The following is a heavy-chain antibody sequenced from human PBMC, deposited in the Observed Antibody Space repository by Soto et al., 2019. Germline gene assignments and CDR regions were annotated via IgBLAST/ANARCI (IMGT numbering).Heavy chain of an antibody. V-gene: IGHV4-31*03. CDR2: IYYSGST. CDR3: ARDDRTSGIHY. CDR1: VVSISSGGYY. Sequence: SETLSLTCTVSVVSISSGGYYCSWIRQHPGKGLEWIGYIYYSGSTYYNPSLKSRVTISVDTSKNQFSLKLSSVTAADTAVYYCARDDRTSGIHYWGQVTLDTLSS. J-gene: IGHJ4*02. D-gene: IGHD1-1*01.